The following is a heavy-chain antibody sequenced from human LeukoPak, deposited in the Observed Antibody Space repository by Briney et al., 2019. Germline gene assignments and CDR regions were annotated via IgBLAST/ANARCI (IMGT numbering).Heavy chain of an antibody. J-gene: IGHJ4*02. CDR2: IYYSGST. D-gene: IGHD1-26*01. CDR3: ARIFRGRVGATPRGRFDY. Sequence: SETLSLTCTVSGGSISSSSYYWGWIRQPPGKGLEWIGSIYYSGSTYYNPSLKSRVTISVDTSKNQFSLKLSSVTAADTAVCYCARIFRGRVGATPRGRFDYWGQGTLVTVSS. V-gene: IGHV4-39*01. CDR1: GGSISSSSYY.